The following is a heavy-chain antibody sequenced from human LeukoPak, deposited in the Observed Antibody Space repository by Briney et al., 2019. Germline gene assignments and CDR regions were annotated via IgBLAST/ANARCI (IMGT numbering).Heavy chain of an antibody. Sequence: ESGPALVKPTQTLTLTCTFSGSSLSTSGMCVSWIRQPPGKALEWLARIDWDDDKYYSTSLRTRVSISKDTPKEQVVLTMTNMDPGDTATYYCARLIAASSYFDYWGQGMLVTVSS. D-gene: IGHD6-13*01. CDR2: IDWDDDK. CDR1: GSSLSTSGMC. V-gene: IGHV2-70*11. J-gene: IGHJ4*02. CDR3: ARLIAASSYFDY.